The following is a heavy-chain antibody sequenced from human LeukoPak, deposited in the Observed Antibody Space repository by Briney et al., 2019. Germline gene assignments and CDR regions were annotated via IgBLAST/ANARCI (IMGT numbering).Heavy chain of an antibody. CDR3: APLAFGDDFWSGSVVDP. Sequence: GGSLRLSCAASGFTFSDYYMSWVRQAPGKGLEWVSAISGSGGSTYYADSVKGRFTISRDNSKNTLYLQMNSLRAEDTAVYYCAPLAFGDDFWSGSVVDPWGQGTLVTVSS. D-gene: IGHD3-3*01. CDR2: ISGSGGST. CDR1: GFTFSDYY. J-gene: IGHJ5*02. V-gene: IGHV3-23*01.